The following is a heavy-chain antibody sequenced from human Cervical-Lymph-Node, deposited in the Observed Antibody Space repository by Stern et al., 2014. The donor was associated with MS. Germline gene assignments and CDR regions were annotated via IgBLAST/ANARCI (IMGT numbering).Heavy chain of an antibody. V-gene: IGHV3-30-3*01. CDR1: GFTFNNYA. J-gene: IGHJ3*02. CDR2: ISYDGGQE. D-gene: IGHD1-14*01. Sequence: VQLVESGGDVVQPGRSLRLSCEASGFTFNNYAIHWVRQAPGKGLEWLSLISYDGGQEYYRDSVKGRFTISRDNSKNTVYLQMNSLRPDDTAVYFCARERTPVPSNPFDIWGQGTMVTVSS. CDR3: ARERTPVPSNPFDI.